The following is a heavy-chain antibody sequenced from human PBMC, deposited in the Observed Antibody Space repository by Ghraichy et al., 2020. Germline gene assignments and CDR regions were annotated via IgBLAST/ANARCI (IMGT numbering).Heavy chain of an antibody. Sequence: SETLSLTCTVSGGSISSYYWSWIRQPPGKGLEWIGYIYYSGSTNYNPSLKSRVTISVDTSKNQFSLKLSSVTAADTAVYYCARSYSSSPDYYYYYYMDVWGKGTTVTVSS. CDR2: IYYSGST. J-gene: IGHJ6*03. D-gene: IGHD6-6*01. CDR1: GGSISSYY. CDR3: ARSYSSSPDYYYYYYMDV. V-gene: IGHV4-59*01.